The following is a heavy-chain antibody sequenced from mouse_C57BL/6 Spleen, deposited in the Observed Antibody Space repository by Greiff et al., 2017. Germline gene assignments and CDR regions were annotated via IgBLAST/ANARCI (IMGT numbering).Heavy chain of an antibody. J-gene: IGHJ3*01. CDR2: IHPNSGST. V-gene: IGHV1-64*01. CDR3: AREHGSSYWFAY. Sequence: QVQLQQPGAELVKPGASVKLSCKASGYTFTSYWMHWVKQRPGQGLEWIGMIHPNSGSTNYNEKFKSKATLTVDKSSSTAYMQLSSLTSEDAAVYYCAREHGSSYWFAYWGQGTLVTVSA. D-gene: IGHD1-1*01. CDR1: GYTFTSYW.